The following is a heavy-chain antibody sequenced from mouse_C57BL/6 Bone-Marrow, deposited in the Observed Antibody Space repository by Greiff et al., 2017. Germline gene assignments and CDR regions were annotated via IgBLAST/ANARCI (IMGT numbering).Heavy chain of an antibody. CDR2: INPNNGGT. Sequence: EVQLQQSGPELVKPGASVKISCKASGYTFTDYYMNWVKQSHGKSLEWIGDINPNNGGTSYNQKFKGKATLTVDKSSSTASMELNSLTSEDSAVYYCARWNYGSLDYWGQGTTLTVSS. J-gene: IGHJ2*01. D-gene: IGHD1-1*01. CDR3: ARWNYGSLDY. V-gene: IGHV1-26*01. CDR1: GYTFTDYY.